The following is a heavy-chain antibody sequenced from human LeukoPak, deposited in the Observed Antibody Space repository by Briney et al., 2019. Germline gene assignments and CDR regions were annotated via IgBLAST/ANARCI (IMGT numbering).Heavy chain of an antibody. V-gene: IGHV5-51*01. CDR1: GNSITNSW. Sequence: GASLKISCKGSGNSITNSWIGWVRQMPGKGLEWMGIIYLGDSDVRYSPSFQGQVTISADKSISSAYLQWSSLKVSDTAMYYCARHGGRYSHSIDSWGQGTLVTVSS. CDR3: ARHGGRYSHSIDS. CDR2: IYLGDSDV. D-gene: IGHD1-26*01. J-gene: IGHJ4*02.